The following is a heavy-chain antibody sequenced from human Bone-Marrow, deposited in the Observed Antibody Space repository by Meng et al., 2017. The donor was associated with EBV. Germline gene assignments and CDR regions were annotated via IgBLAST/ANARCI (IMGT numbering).Heavy chain of an antibody. CDR3: ARGGGTTGLWFPDY. CDR1: GYTLTAFTRYP. D-gene: IGHD2/OR15-2a*01. CDR2: INTDNGNT. J-gene: IGHJ4*02. Sequence: QVLTVQPGAGVEKPGASVKVPCKASGYTLTAFTRYPIHWVRQAPGQGLEWMGRINTDNGNTKYSQNFQGRVTITRDTSASTVYVELSSLRSEDTAVYYCARGGGTTGLWFPDYWGQGTLVTVSS. V-gene: IGHV1-3*04.